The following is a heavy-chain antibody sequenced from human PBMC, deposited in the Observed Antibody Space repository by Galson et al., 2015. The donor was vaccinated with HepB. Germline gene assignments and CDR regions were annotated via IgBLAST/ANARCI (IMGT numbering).Heavy chain of an antibody. Sequence: SVKVSCKASGYTFTGYYMHWVRQAPGQGLEWMGWINPNSGGTNYAQKFQGRVTMTRDTSISTAYMELSRLRSDDTAVYYCARVVHWVEKYYDFWSGYSQGFDPWGQGTLVTASS. J-gene: IGHJ5*02. CDR3: ARVVHWVEKYYDFWSGYSQGFDP. V-gene: IGHV1-2*02. D-gene: IGHD3-3*01. CDR1: GYTFTGYY. CDR2: INPNSGGT.